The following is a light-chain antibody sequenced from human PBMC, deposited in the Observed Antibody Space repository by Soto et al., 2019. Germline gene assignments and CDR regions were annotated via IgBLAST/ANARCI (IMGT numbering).Light chain of an antibody. CDR3: QQYNGYSRT. J-gene: IGKJ1*01. V-gene: IGKV1-5*03. CDR2: KAS. Sequence: DIQMTQSPSTLSGSVGDRVTITCRASQTISSWLAWYQQKPGKAPKLLIYKASTLKSGVPSRFSGSGSGTEFTLTISSMQPDDFATFYCQQYNGYSRTFGQGTKVDI. CDR1: QTISSW.